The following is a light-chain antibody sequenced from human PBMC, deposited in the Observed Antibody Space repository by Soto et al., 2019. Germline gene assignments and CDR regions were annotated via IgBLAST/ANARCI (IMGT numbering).Light chain of an antibody. CDR2: AND. Sequence: QSVLTQPASVSGSPGQSITISCTGTSSDVGGYTYVSWYQRYPGKAPQLIIYANDHRPSGVPDRFSASKSGTSASLAISGVRSEDEAFYYCATWSDSLKGWVFGGGTKLTVL. CDR1: SSDVGGYTY. J-gene: IGLJ3*02. V-gene: IGLV2-14*03. CDR3: ATWSDSLKGWV.